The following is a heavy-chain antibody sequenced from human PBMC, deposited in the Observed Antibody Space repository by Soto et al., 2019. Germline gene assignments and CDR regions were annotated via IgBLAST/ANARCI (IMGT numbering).Heavy chain of an antibody. CDR1: GFTFSSYS. CDR2: ISSSSSYI. Sequence: EVQLVESGGGLVKSGGSLRLSCAASGFTFSSYSMNWVRQAPGKGLEWVSSISSSSSYIFYVDSVKGRFTISRDNAKNSLYLQMNSLRAEDTAVYYCARGHYSSGWLSGYWGQGTLVTVSS. J-gene: IGHJ4*02. D-gene: IGHD6-19*01. V-gene: IGHV3-21*01. CDR3: ARGHYSSGWLSGY.